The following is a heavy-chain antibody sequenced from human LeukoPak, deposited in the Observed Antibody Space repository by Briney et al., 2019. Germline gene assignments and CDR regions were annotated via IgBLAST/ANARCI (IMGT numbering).Heavy chain of an antibody. Sequence: GGSLRLSCAASGFTFSSYAMSWVRQAPGKGLEWVSAISGSGGSTYYADSVKGRFTISRDNSKNTLYLQMNSLRAEDTAVYYCAKDPRLYGSGSYFDYWRQGTLVTVSS. J-gene: IGHJ4*02. D-gene: IGHD3-10*01. CDR3: AKDPRLYGSGSYFDY. CDR1: GFTFSSYA. V-gene: IGHV3-23*01. CDR2: ISGSGGST.